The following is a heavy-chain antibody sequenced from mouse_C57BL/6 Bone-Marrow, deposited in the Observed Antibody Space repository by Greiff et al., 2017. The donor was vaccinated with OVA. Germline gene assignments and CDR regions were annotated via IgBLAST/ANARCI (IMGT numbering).Heavy chain of an antibody. Sequence: QVHVKQSGPGLVQPSPSLSITCTASGFSLTSYGVHWVRQSPGKGLEWLGVIWRGGSTDYNAAFISRLGISKDNSKSQVFFKMNSLQADDTAIYYCARKDYSSYAWFAYWGQGTLVTVSA. D-gene: IGHD2-5*01. CDR2: IWRGGST. J-gene: IGHJ3*01. V-gene: IGHV2-2*01. CDR1: GFSLTSYG. CDR3: ARKDYSSYAWFAY.